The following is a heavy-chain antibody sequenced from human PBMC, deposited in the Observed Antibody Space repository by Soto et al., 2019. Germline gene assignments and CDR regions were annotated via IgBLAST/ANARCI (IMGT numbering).Heavy chain of an antibody. CDR2: INHSGST. D-gene: IGHD1-26*01. CDR3: ARGGVGATLPRRRWFDP. V-gene: IGHV4-34*01. J-gene: IGHJ5*02. CDR1: GGSFSGYY. Sequence: QVQLQQWGAGLLKPSETLSLTCAVYGGSFSGYYWSWIRQPPGKGLGWIGEINHSGSTNYNPSLNSRVTIAVDTSKNQFSLKLSYVTSADTAVYYCARGGVGATLPRRRWFDPWGQGTLVTVSS.